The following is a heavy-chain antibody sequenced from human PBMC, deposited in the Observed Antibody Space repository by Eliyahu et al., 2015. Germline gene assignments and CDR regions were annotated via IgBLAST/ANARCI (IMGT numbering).Heavy chain of an antibody. Sequence: QVQLKESGPGLVKPSQTLSXTXTVSGASINSGXYHWSLIRQXPGKGLEWIGYTYYSGSAYYNPSXKXRVIISIDTSKNQFSLRVNSVTAADTAVYYCARDFYASSGGPPDWGQGTLVIVSS. D-gene: IGHD3-22*01. CDR2: TYYSGSA. V-gene: IGHV4-31*03. CDR3: ARDFYASSGGPPD. J-gene: IGHJ4*02. CDR1: GASINSGXYH.